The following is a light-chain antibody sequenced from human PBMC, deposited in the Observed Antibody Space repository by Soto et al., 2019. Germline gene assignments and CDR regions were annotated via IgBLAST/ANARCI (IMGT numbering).Light chain of an antibody. J-gene: IGKJ1*01. CDR1: QSVSNDF. Sequence: EIVLTQSPGILSLSPGERATLSCRASQSVSNDFLAWYQQKTGQAPRLLIYGASTRATDVPDRFSGSGSGADFTLSISRLEPEDFAVDYCQQYGSSPPRTFGQGTKVEMK. V-gene: IGKV3-20*01. CDR2: GAS. CDR3: QQYGSSPPRT.